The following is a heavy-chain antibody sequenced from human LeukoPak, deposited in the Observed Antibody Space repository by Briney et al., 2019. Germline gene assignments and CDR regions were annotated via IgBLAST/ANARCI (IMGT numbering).Heavy chain of an antibody. V-gene: IGHV4-38-2*02. D-gene: IGHD6-19*01. CDR2: IYHSGST. J-gene: IGHJ4*02. CDR3: ARDSQWLVRGDYFDY. Sequence: SETLSLTCTVSGYSISSGYYWGWIRQPPGKGLEWIGSIYHSGSTYYNPSLKSRVTISVDTSKNQFSLKLSSVTAADMAVYYCARDSQWLVRGDYFDYWGQGTLVTVSS. CDR1: GYSISSGYY.